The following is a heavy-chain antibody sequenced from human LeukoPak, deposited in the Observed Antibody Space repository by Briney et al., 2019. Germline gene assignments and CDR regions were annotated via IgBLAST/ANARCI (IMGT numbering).Heavy chain of an antibody. D-gene: IGHD1-14*01. V-gene: IGHV4-39*07. CDR3: ARAVGPDRPFDS. Sequence: PSETLSLTCTVSGGSISSSSYYWGWIRQPPGKGLEWIGEINHSGSTNYNPSLKSRVTISVDTSKNQFSLKLSSVTAADTAVIYCARAVGPDRPFDSWGQGTLVTVSS. CDR2: INHSGST. CDR1: GGSISSSSYY. J-gene: IGHJ4*02.